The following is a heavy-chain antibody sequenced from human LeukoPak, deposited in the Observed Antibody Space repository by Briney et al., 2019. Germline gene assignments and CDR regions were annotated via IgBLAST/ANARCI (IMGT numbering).Heavy chain of an antibody. CDR3: ARGIAEAGTNS. J-gene: IGHJ4*02. D-gene: IGHD6-13*01. V-gene: IGHV4-59*08. CDR2: IYYSGST. Sequence: SETLSLTCTVSGGSISSYYWSWIRQPPGKGLEWIGYIYYSGSTNYNPSLKSRVTISVDTSRNQFSLKLSSVTAADTAVYYCARGIAEAGTNSWGQGTLVTVYS. CDR1: GGSISSYY.